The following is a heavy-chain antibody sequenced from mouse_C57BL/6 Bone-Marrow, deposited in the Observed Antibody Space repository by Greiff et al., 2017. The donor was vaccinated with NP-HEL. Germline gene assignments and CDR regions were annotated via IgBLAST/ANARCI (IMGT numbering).Heavy chain of an antibody. Sequence: VQLKESGGGLVKPGGSLKLSCAASGFTFSDYGMHWVRQAPEKGLEWVAYISSGSSTIYYADTVKGRFTISRDNAKNTLFLQMTSLRSEDTAMYYCARGPYYYGSSYNYFDYWGQGTTLTVSS. CDR2: ISSGSSTI. J-gene: IGHJ2*01. D-gene: IGHD1-1*01. CDR1: GFTFSDYG. CDR3: ARGPYYYGSSYNYFDY. V-gene: IGHV5-17*01.